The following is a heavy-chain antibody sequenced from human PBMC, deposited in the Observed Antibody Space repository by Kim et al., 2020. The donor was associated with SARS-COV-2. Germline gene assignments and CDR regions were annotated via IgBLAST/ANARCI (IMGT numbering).Heavy chain of an antibody. CDR1: GGSISSSSYY. V-gene: IGHV4-39*01. J-gene: IGHJ4*02. Sequence: SETLSLTCTVSGGSISSSSYYWGWIRQPPGKGLEWIGSIYYSGSTYYNPSLKSRVTISVDTSKNQFSLKLSSVTAADTAVYYCATHLPSSYFDYWGQGTLVTVSS. CDR2: IYYSGST. CDR3: ATHLPSSYFDY.